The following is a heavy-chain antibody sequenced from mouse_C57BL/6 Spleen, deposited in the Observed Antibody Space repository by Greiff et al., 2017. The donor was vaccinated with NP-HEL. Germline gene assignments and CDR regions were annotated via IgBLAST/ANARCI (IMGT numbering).Heavy chain of an antibody. D-gene: IGHD3-2*02. V-gene: IGHV14-4*01. CDR2: IDPENGDT. CDR1: GFNIKDDY. J-gene: IGHJ2*01. CDR3: TTDSSGGSFDY. Sequence: VQLQQSGAELVRPGASVKLSCTASGFNIKDDYMHWVKQRPEQGLEWIGWIDPENGDTEYASKFQGKATITADTSSNTAYLQLSSLTSEDTAVYYCTTDSSGGSFDYWGQGTTLTVSS.